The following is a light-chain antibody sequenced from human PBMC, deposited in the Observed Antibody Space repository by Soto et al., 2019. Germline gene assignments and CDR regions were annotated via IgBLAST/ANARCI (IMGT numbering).Light chain of an antibody. CDR2: GAS. J-gene: IGKJ1*01. V-gene: IGKV3-20*01. CDR3: QQYCISPWT. Sequence: EIVLTQSPGTLSLSPGERATLSCRASQSVSSNYLAWYQQKPGQAPRPLIYGASSRATVLPDRCSGSGAGTDFTRTISILESEDFAVYYCQQYCISPWTFGQGNKVEIK. CDR1: QSVSSNY.